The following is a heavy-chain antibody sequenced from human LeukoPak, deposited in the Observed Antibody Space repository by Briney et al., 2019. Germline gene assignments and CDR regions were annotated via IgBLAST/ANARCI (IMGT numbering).Heavy chain of an antibody. Sequence: SETLSLTCAVYGGSFSGYYWSWIRQPPGKGLEWIGEINHSGSTNYNPSLKSRVTISVDTSKNQFSLKLSSVTAADTAVYYCARHVPGDIVVVPAAPYYFDYWGQGTMVTVSS. J-gene: IGHJ4*03. CDR1: GGSFSGYY. CDR2: INHSGST. V-gene: IGHV4-34*01. D-gene: IGHD2-2*01. CDR3: ARHVPGDIVVVPAAPYYFDY.